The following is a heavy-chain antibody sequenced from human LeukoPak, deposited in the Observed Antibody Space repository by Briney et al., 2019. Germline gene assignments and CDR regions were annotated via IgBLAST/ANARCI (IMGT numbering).Heavy chain of an antibody. D-gene: IGHD1-20*01. CDR2: ILYDGSNK. Sequence: GRSLRLSCAASGFTFSSYAMHWVRQAPGKGLEWVALILYDGSNKYYADSVKGRFTISRDDSKNTLYLQMNRLIAEDTAMYYCARDGLTGTTDGTLDSWGQGTLVTVSS. V-gene: IGHV3-30-3*01. J-gene: IGHJ4*02. CDR1: GFTFSSYA. CDR3: ARDGLTGTTDGTLDS.